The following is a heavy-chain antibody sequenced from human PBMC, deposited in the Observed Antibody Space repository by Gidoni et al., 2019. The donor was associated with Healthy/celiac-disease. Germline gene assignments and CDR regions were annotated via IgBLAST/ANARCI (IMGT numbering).Heavy chain of an antibody. CDR1: GYSFTSYW. V-gene: IGHV5-10-1*03. D-gene: IGHD3-3*01. Sequence: EVQLVQSGAEVKKPGESLRISCKGSGYSFTSYWISWVRQMPGKGLEWMGRIDPSDSYTNYSPSFQGHVTISADKSISTAYLQWSSLKASDTAMYYCARQSYDFWSGYRYFDLWGRGTLVTVSS. CDR2: IDPSDSYT. CDR3: ARQSYDFWSGYRYFDL. J-gene: IGHJ2*01.